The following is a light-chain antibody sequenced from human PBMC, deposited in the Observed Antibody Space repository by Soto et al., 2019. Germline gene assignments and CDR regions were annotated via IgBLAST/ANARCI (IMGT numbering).Light chain of an antibody. CDR2: EAS. CDR1: QSISNS. V-gene: IGKV1-5*03. CDR3: QQYNGYWT. J-gene: IGKJ1*01. Sequence: DIQMTQSPSTLSASVGDRVTLTCRVSQSISNSLAWYQQKPGKAPKLLIYEASSLKSGVPSRFSGSGSGTEYTLTISSLQPDDFATYYCQQYNGYWTFGQGTKVEIK.